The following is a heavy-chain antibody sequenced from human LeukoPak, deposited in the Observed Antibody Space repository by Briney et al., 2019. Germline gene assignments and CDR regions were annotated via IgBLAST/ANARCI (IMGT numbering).Heavy chain of an antibody. V-gene: IGHV4-4*07. CDR3: SREPDTKILFDY. CDR2: IYTSGST. D-gene: IGHD3-3*01. CDR1: GGSTGSYY. J-gene: IGHJ4*02. Sequence: SETLSLTRTVSGGSTGSYYWSWIRQPAGKGLEWIGRIYTSGSTNYNPSLKSRVTMSVDASKNQFSLKLSSVTAADTAVYYCSREPDTKILFDYWGQGTMVTVSS.